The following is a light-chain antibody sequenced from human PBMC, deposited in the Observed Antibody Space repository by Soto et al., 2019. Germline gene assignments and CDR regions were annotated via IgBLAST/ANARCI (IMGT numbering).Light chain of an antibody. CDR3: SSYTSSSTSYV. CDR1: SSDVGGYNY. Sequence: QSSLTQPASVSGSPGQSITISCTGTSSDVGGYNYVSWYQQHPGKAPKLMIFDVSNRPSGVSNRFSGSKSGNTASLTISGLQAEDEADYYCSSYTSSSTSYVFGTVTKVHVL. J-gene: IGLJ1*01. V-gene: IGLV2-14*01. CDR2: DVS.